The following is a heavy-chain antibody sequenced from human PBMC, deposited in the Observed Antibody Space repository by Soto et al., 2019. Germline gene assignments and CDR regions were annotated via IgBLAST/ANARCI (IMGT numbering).Heavy chain of an antibody. CDR2: IYYSGST. CDR3: ARGHYGDYMGRYFDY. CDR1: GGSISSGGYY. Sequence: QVQLQESGPGLVKPSQTLSLTCTVSGGSISSGGYYWSWIRQHPGKGLEWIGYIYYSGSTYYNPSLKSRVNTXXDXSXXQFSLKLSSVTAADTAVYYCARGHYGDYMGRYFDYWGQGTLVTVSS. V-gene: IGHV4-31*03. D-gene: IGHD4-17*01. J-gene: IGHJ4*02.